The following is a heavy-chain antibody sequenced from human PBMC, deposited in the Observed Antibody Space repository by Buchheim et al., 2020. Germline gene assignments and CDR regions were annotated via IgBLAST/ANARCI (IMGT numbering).Heavy chain of an antibody. Sequence: QVQVVESGGGAVQPGTSLRLSCSISGSMFSRFGLHWLRQTPGRGLEWVAVISKDGSDGSYADFVRGRFTASRDNARNMLYLEMYNLRPEDSGRYFCSRGSVTAPSTLAYWGHGT. CDR3: SRGSVTAPSTLAY. CDR1: GSMFSRFG. J-gene: IGHJ4*01. V-gene: IGHV3-30*03. CDR2: ISKDGSDG. D-gene: IGHD2-2*01.